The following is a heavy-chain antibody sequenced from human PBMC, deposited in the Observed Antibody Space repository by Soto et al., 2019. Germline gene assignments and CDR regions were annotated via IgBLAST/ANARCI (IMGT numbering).Heavy chain of an antibody. V-gene: IGHV4-34*01. CDR1: GGSFSGYY. J-gene: IGHJ6*02. Sequence: QVQLQQWGAGLLKPSETLSLTCAVYGGSFSGYYWSWIRQPPGKGLEWIGEINHSGSTNYNPSLKSRVTISVDTSKNQFSLKLSSVTAADTAVYYCARGTMVRGVRRPYYYGMDVWGQGTTVTVSS. CDR2: INHSGST. D-gene: IGHD3-10*01. CDR3: ARGTMVRGVRRPYYYGMDV.